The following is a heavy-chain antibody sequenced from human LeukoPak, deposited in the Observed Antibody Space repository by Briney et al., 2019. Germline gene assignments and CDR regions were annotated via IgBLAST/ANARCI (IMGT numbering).Heavy chain of an antibody. Sequence: GASVKVSCKASGGTFSSYAISWVRQAPGQGLEWMGGIIPIFGTANYAQKFQGRVTITADKSTSTAYMELSSLRSEDTAVYYCARVPDLWFGLDYWGQGALVTVSS. CDR2: IIPIFGTA. D-gene: IGHD3-10*01. CDR3: ARVPDLWFGLDY. J-gene: IGHJ4*02. CDR1: GGTFSSYA. V-gene: IGHV1-69*06.